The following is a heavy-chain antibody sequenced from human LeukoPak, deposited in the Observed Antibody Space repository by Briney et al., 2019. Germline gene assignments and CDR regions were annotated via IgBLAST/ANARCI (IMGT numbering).Heavy chain of an antibody. V-gene: IGHV1-46*01. CDR3: ARGADQEFDF. Sequence: ASVKVSCKASGYTFTSYGISWVRQAPGQGLEWMGMINPRDGTTRTLQKFQGRVSMTRDTSTSTLYMGLSSLSSEDTATYLCARGADQEFDFWGQGTLVTVSS. J-gene: IGHJ4*02. CDR1: GYTFTSYG. CDR2: INPRDGTT.